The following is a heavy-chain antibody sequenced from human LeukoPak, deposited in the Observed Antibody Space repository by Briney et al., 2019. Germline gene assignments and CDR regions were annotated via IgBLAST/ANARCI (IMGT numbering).Heavy chain of an antibody. J-gene: IGHJ4*02. Sequence: SETLSLTCTVSGGSFSSYYWSWIRQPPGKGLEWIGDAYYSGSTNYNPSLSSRVTISVDTSKSQFSLKLSSVTAADTAVYYCARYGEGGGPFDYWGQGTLVTVSS. CDR2: AYYSGST. V-gene: IGHV4-59*01. CDR1: GGSFSSYY. D-gene: IGHD1-26*01. CDR3: ARYGEGGGPFDY.